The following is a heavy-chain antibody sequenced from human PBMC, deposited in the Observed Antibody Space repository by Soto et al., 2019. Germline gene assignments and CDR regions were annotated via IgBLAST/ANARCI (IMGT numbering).Heavy chain of an antibody. CDR1: GYTFTSYG. J-gene: IGHJ3*02. CDR2: ISAYNGNT. CDR3: ARGEDDFWSLVRAFDI. V-gene: IGHV1-18*01. Sequence: ASVKVSCKASGYTFTSYGISWVRQAPGQGLEWMGWISAYNGNTNYAQKLQGRVTMTTDTSTSTAYMELRSLRSDDTAVYYCARGEDDFWSLVRAFDIWGQGTMVTVSS. D-gene: IGHD3-3*01.